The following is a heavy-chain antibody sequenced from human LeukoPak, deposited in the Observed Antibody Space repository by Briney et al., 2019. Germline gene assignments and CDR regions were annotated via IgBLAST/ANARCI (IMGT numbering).Heavy chain of an antibody. D-gene: IGHD2-2*02. CDR3: ARDGCSSTSCYSHYMDV. CDR2: ISSSSSYI. CDR1: GFTFSSYS. Sequence: GGSLRLSCAASGFTFSSYSMNWVRQAPGKGLEWVSSISSSSSYIYYADSVKGRFTISRDNAKNSLYLQMSSLRAEDTAVYYCARDGCSSTSCYSHYMDVWGKGTTVTVSS. J-gene: IGHJ6*03. V-gene: IGHV3-21*01.